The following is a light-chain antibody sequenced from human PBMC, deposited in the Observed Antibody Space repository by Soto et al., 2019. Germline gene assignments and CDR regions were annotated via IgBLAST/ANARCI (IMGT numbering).Light chain of an antibody. CDR3: AAWDDSLNAVV. V-gene: IGLV1-44*01. J-gene: IGLJ2*01. CDR1: SSNIGSNT. CDR2: SNN. Sequence: QSVLTQPPSASGTPGQRVTISCSGSSSNIGSNTVNWYQQLPGTAPKLLIYSNNQRPSGVPDRFSVSKSGPSASLAISGLRSEDEADYYCAAWDDSLNAVVFGGGTQLTVL.